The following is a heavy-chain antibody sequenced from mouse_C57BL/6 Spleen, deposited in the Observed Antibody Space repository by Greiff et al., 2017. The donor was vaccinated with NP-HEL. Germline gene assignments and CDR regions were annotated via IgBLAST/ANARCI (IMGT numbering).Heavy chain of an antibody. J-gene: IGHJ1*03. D-gene: IGHD1-1*01. CDR1: GYSFTDYN. CDR2: INPNYGTT. V-gene: IGHV1-39*01. CDR3: ARDYGSSRYWYFDV. Sequence: EVKLQESGPELVKPGASVKISCKASGYSFTDYNMNWVKQSNGKSLEWIGVINPNYGTTSYNQKFKGKATLTVDQSSSTAYMQLNSLTSEDSAVYYCARDYGSSRYWYFDVWGTGTTVTVSS.